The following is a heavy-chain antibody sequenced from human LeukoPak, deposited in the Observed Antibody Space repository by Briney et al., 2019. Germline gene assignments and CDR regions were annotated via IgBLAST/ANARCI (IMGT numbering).Heavy chain of an antibody. CDR2: IYYSGST. V-gene: IGHV4-59*01. CDR3: ARYAPLLGPDY. J-gene: IGHJ4*02. CDR1: GGSISSYY. D-gene: IGHD3-10*01. Sequence: SETLSLTCTVSGGSISSYYWSWIRQPPGKGREWIGYIYYSGSTNYNPSLKSRVTISVDTSKNQFSLKLSSVTAADTAVYYCARYAPLLGPDYWGQGTLVTVSS.